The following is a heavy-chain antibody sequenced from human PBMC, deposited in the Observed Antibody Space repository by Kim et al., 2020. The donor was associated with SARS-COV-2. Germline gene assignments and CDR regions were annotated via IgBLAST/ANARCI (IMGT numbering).Heavy chain of an antibody. CDR3: AKDALSSGSYLSRRSYYGMDV. CDR2: IWYDGSNK. V-gene: IGHV3-33*06. J-gene: IGHJ6*02. Sequence: GGSLRLSCAASGFTFSSYAMHWVRQAPGKGLEWVAVIWYDGSNKYYADSVKGRFTISRDNSKNTLYLQMNSLRAEDTAVYYCAKDALSSGSYLSRRSYYGMDVWGQGTTVTVSS. CDR1: GFTFSSYA. D-gene: IGHD1-26*01.